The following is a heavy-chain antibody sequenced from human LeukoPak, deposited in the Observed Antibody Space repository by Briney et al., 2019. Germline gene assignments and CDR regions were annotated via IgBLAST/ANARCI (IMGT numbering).Heavy chain of an antibody. CDR3: ARGAPQLDY. CDR1: GFNFETHA. J-gene: IGHJ4*02. CDR2: IWRGGNYK. Sequence: GGSLRLSCSASGFNFETHAMHWVRQAPGKGVEGVAVIWRGGNYKFYADSVKGGISISRDDSRSAMCLQMDSLRAEDTAVYYCARGAPQLDYGGQGTLVAVSS. V-gene: IGHV3-33*01. D-gene: IGHD4/OR15-4a*01.